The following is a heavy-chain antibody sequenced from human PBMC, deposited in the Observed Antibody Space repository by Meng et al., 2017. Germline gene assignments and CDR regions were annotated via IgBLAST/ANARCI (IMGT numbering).Heavy chain of an antibody. Sequence: LVSFGGGLVQPGGSLRLSCAASGFTFSSYAMSWVRQAPGKGLGWVSVIYSGGSTYYADSVKGRFTISRDNSKNTLYLQMNSLRAEDTAVYYCARDRDGYNWFDPWGQGTLVTVSS. CDR1: GFTFSSYA. D-gene: IGHD5-24*01. CDR3: ARDRDGYNWFDP. J-gene: IGHJ5*02. CDR2: IYSGGST. V-gene: IGHV3-66*02.